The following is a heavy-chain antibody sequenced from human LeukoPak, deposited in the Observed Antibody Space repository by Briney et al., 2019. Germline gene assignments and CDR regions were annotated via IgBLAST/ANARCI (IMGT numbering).Heavy chain of an antibody. V-gene: IGHV3-21*01. J-gene: IGHJ4*02. CDR3: ARGVFGYGFDY. CDR1: GFTFSSYS. CDR2: ISSSTIYM. Sequence: GSLRLSCAASGFTFSSYSMNWVRQAPGKGLEWVSSISSSTIYMDYSDSVRGRFTISRDNAENSLYLQMNSLRAEDTAVYYCARGVFGYGFDYWGQGTLVTVSS. D-gene: IGHD5-18*01.